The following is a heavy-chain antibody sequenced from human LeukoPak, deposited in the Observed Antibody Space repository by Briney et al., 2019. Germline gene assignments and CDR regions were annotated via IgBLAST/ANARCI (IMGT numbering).Heavy chain of an antibody. CDR1: GFTFSSYW. Sequence: GGSLRLSCAASGFTFSSYWMHWVRQAPGKGLVWVSRINSDGSSTSYADSVKGRFTISRDSAKNTLYLQMNSLRAEDTAVYYCARDHYYDSSGYYSYYYYMDVWGKGTTVTVSS. CDR3: ARDHYYDSSGYYSYYYYMDV. V-gene: IGHV3-74*01. CDR2: INSDGSST. J-gene: IGHJ6*03. D-gene: IGHD3-22*01.